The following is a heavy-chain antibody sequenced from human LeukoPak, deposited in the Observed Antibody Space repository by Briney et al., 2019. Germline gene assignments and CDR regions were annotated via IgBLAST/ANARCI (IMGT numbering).Heavy chain of an antibody. D-gene: IGHD2-15*01. Sequence: GGSLRLSCAASGFTFSSYEMNWVRQAPGKGLEWVSYISSSGRTIYYADSVKGRFTISRDNAKNSLYLQMNSLRAEDTAVYYCARGYCSGGSCHYYYYYYGMDGWGKGTTVTVSS. V-gene: IGHV3-48*03. CDR1: GFTFSSYE. CDR2: ISSSGRTI. CDR3: ARGYCSGGSCHYYYYYYGMDG. J-gene: IGHJ6*04.